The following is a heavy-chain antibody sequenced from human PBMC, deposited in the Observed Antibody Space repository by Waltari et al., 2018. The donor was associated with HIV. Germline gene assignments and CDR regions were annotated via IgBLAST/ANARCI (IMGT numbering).Heavy chain of an antibody. CDR1: GYTLTELS. V-gene: IGHV1-24*01. CDR3: ATGGGTTSIQLYDLDV. Sequence: QVQLIQSGAEVKKPRASVTVSCKVFGYTLTELSMHWVRPAPGKGLEWRGGFVPEDDETVCEQKFQGRVPMTEDTSTDPAYMERSSLTSEDTAVYYCATGGGTTSIQLYDLDVWGQGTTVTVSS. J-gene: IGHJ6*02. D-gene: IGHD1-26*01. CDR2: FVPEDDET.